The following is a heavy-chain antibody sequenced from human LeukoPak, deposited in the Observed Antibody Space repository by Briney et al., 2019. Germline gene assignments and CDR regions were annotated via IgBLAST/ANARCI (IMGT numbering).Heavy chain of an antibody. CDR2: ISYIGST. V-gene: IGHV4-59*11. Sequence: SETLSLTCTVSDDSFSSHYWTWIRQPPGKGLEWIGYISYIGSTNYNPSLKSRVTISVDTSKNQFSLKVSSVTAADTAVYYCARGITIFGVVSVNWFDPWGQGTLVTVSS. CDR1: DDSFSSHY. D-gene: IGHD3-3*01. CDR3: ARGITIFGVVSVNWFDP. J-gene: IGHJ5*02.